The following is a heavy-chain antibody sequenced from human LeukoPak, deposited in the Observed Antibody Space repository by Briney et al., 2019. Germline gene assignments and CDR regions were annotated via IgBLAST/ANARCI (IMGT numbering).Heavy chain of an antibody. CDR1: GASISSSSYY. CDR2: IYTSGST. V-gene: IGHV4-61*09. D-gene: IGHD7-27*01. CDR3: ARHGDSWFDP. J-gene: IGHJ5*02. Sequence: SETPSLTCTVSGASISSSSYYWSWIRQPAGKGLEWIGHIYTSGSTNYNPSLKSRVTISVDTSKNQFSLKLSSVTAADTAVYYCARHGDSWFDPWGQGTLVTVSS.